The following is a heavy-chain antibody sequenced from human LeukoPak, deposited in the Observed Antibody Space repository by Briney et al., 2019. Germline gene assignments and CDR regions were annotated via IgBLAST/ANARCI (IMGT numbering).Heavy chain of an antibody. CDR3: AKVTEMGSNYGSTFDY. CDR2: ISHDGNNR. Sequence: PGRSLRLSCAASGFTFSNYDMHWVRQAPGKGLEWVAVISHDGNNRYYADSVKGRFTISRDNSDNTLYLQMNSLRAEDTAVYYCAKVTEMGSNYGSTFDYWGQGTLVTVSS. D-gene: IGHD5-18*01. V-gene: IGHV3-30*18. J-gene: IGHJ4*02. CDR1: GFTFSNYD.